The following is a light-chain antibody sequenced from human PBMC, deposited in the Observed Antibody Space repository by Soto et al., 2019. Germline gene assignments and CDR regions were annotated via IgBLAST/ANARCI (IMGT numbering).Light chain of an antibody. CDR3: QQYNSYSRT. Sequence: DIKMTNSPSTLSASVGDRVTITCRASQSISSWLAWYQQKPGKAPKLLIYKASSLESGVPSRFSGSGSGTEFTLTISSLQPDDFATYYCQQYNSYSRTFGQGTMV. J-gene: IGKJ1*01. V-gene: IGKV1-5*03. CDR2: KAS. CDR1: QSISSW.